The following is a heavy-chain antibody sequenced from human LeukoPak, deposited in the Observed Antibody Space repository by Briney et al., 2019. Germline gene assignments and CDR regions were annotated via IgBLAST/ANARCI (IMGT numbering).Heavy chain of an antibody. CDR2: ISSDGSNK. V-gene: IGHV3-30-3*01. Sequence: QPGRSLRLSCAASGFTFSSYDMHWVRQAPGKGLEWVALISSDGSNKLYADSVKGRFTFSRDNSKNTLYLQMNSLRGEDTAVYYCARTEYCSRGIRYGLAFDVWGQGTIITVSS. D-gene: IGHD2-15*01. CDR1: GFTFSSYD. J-gene: IGHJ3*01. CDR3: ARTEYCSRGIRYGLAFDV.